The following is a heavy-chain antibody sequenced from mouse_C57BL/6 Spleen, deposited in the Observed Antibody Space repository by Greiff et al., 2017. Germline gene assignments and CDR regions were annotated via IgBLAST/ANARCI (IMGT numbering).Heavy chain of an antibody. CDR3: TRDDYGAMDY. V-gene: IGHV1-15*01. Sequence: VQLQQSGAELVRPGASVTLSCKASGYTFTDYEMHWVKQTPVHGLEWIGAIDPETGGTAYNQKFKGKAILTADKSSSTAYMGLRSLTSEDSAVYYCTRDDYGAMDYWGQGTSVTVSS. J-gene: IGHJ4*01. CDR2: IDPETGGT. CDR1: GYTFTDYE.